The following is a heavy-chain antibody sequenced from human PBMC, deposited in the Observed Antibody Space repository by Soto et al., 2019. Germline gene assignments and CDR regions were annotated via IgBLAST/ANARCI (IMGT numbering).Heavy chain of an antibody. J-gene: IGHJ5*02. CDR2: IYSGGST. CDR3: ARATMIGLLSS. D-gene: IGHD3-22*01. CDR1: GFAVSSNF. Sequence: GGSLRLSCAASGFAVSSNFMSWVRQAPGKGLEWVSVIYSGGSTYYADSVKGRFTISRDNSENTLYLQMNSLRAEDTAIYYCARATMIGLLSSWGQGTLVTISS. V-gene: IGHV3-66*01.